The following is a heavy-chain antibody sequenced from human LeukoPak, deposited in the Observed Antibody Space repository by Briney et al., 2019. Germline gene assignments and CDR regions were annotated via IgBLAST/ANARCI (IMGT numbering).Heavy chain of an antibody. J-gene: IGHJ5*02. D-gene: IGHD3-10*01. CDR3: ARMVRGATNWFDP. V-gene: IGHV3-21*01. Sequence: GGSLRLSCAASGFTFSSYSMNWVRQAPGKGLEWVSSVSSSSSYIYYADSVKGRFTISRDNAKNSLYLQMNSLRAEDTAVYYCARMVRGATNWFDPWGQGTLVTVSS. CDR2: VSSSSSYI. CDR1: GFTFSSYS.